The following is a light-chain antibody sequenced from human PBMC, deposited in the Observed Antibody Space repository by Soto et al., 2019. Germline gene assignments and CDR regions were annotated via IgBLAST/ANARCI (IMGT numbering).Light chain of an antibody. CDR3: QSYDSSLSAVV. J-gene: IGLJ2*01. CDR2: GNN. CDR1: SSNIGAVYD. V-gene: IGLV1-40*01. Sequence: QSVLTQPPSVSGAPGQRVTISCTGSSSNIGAVYDVHWYQQLPGTAPKLLIYGNNNRPSGVPDRFSGSKSGTSASLAITGLQAEDEADYYCQSYDSSLSAVVFGRGTKLTVL.